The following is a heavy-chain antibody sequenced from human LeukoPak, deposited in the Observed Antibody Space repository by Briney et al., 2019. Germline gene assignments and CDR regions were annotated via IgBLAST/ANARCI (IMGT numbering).Heavy chain of an antibody. CDR3: ARGRGYCSSTSCYTNRRNWFDP. CDR2: INHSGST. D-gene: IGHD2-2*02. J-gene: IGHJ5*02. Sequence: SETLSLTCAVYGGSFSGYYWSWIRQPPGKGLEWIGEINHSGSTNYNPSLKSRVTISVDTSKNPFSLKLSSVTVADTAVYYCARGRGYCSSTSCYTNRRNWFDPWGQGTLVTVSS. V-gene: IGHV4-34*01. CDR1: GGSFSGYY.